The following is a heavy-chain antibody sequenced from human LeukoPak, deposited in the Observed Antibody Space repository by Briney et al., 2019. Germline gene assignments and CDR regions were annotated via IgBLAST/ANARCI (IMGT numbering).Heavy chain of an antibody. CDR1: GGSISNYY. CDR2: ISYSGST. D-gene: IGHD1-26*01. CDR3: VTGRYSYGWYDH. J-gene: IGHJ5*02. V-gene: IGHV4-59*08. Sequence: SETLSLTCTVSGGSISNYYWSWVRQPPGKGLEWIGYISYSGSTNYNPSLKSRVTISVDTSKNQFSLKLSSVTAADTAVYYCVTGRYSYGWYDHWGQGILVTVSS.